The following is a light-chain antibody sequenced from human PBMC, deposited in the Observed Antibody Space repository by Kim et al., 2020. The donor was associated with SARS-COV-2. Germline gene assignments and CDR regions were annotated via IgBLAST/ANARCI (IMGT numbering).Light chain of an antibody. J-gene: IGKJ2*01. CDR3: QQYNNWPYT. Sequence: SGSPGERATRSCRASQSVSSNLAWYQQKPGQAPRLLIYGASTRATGIPARFSGSGSGTEFTLTISSLQSEDFAVYYCQQYNNWPYTFGQGTKLEIK. CDR1: QSVSSN. V-gene: IGKV3D-15*01. CDR2: GAS.